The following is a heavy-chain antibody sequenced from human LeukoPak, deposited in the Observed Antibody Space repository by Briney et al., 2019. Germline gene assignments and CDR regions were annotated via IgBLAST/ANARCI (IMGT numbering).Heavy chain of an antibody. D-gene: IGHD3-3*01. Sequence: ASVKVSCKASGYTFTSYDINWVRQATGQGLAWMGWMNPNSGNTGYAQKFQGRVTMTRNTSISTAYMELSSLRSEDTAVYYCARGPMAVTIFGVVTPHYYYYYMDVWGKGTTVTVSS. CDR1: GYTFTSYD. CDR2: MNPNSGNT. V-gene: IGHV1-8*01. CDR3: ARGPMAVTIFGVVTPHYYYYYMDV. J-gene: IGHJ6*03.